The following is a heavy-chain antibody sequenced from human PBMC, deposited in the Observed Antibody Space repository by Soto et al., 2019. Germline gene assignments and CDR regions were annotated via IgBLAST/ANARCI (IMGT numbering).Heavy chain of an antibody. Sequence: GESLKISCKGSGYRFASYWIGWVRQTPGKGLEWMGIINPDDSDTRYSPSFQGQVTTSADKSINTAYLQWSSLKASDTAMYYCARQNGGGKAYFDYWGQGTLVTVSS. CDR3: ARQNGGGKAYFDY. V-gene: IGHV5-51*01. CDR2: INPDDSDT. D-gene: IGHD2-15*01. CDR1: GYRFASYW. J-gene: IGHJ4*02.